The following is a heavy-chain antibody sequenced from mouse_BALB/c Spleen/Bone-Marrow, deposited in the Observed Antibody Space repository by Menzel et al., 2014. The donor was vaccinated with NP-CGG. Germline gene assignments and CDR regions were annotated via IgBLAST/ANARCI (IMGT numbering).Heavy chain of an antibody. D-gene: IGHD2-1*01. J-gene: IGHJ3*01. CDR2: ILPGSGST. V-gene: IGHV1-9*01. CDR1: GYTFSSYW. Sequence: VKLQESGAELMKPGASVKISCKATGYTFSSYWIEWVKQRPGHGLEWIGEILPGSGSTNYNEKFKGKATFTADTSSNTAYMRLSSLTSEDSAVYYCAREDGNHVGFAYWGQGTLVTVSA. CDR3: AREDGNHVGFAY.